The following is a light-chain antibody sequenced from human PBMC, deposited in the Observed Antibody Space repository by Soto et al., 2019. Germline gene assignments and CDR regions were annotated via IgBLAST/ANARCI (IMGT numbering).Light chain of an antibody. CDR3: QQYGISPRT. J-gene: IGKJ3*01. V-gene: IGKV3-20*01. CDR1: QSVTTSY. CDR2: GAS. Sequence: IVLTQSTSPLSLSPGERATLSCRASQSVTTSYLAWYQQKPGQAPSLLIYGASSRATGIPDRFSGSGSGTDFTLTISRLEAEDSAVYYCQQYGISPRTFGPGTKVEIK.